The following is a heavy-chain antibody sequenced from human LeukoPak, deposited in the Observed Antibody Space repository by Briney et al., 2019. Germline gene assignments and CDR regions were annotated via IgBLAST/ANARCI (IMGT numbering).Heavy chain of an antibody. CDR1: GFTFGSHW. D-gene: IGHD2-15*01. Sequence: GGSLRLSCVASGFTFGSHWMTWARQAPGKGPEWVAKMNQDGSAKHYVDSVKGRFTISRDNAKNPMYMQMDGLRAEDTAVYYCATCFPGRCGDYWGQGSLVTVSS. V-gene: IGHV3-7*01. CDR2: MNQDGSAK. J-gene: IGHJ4*02. CDR3: ATCFPGRCGDY.